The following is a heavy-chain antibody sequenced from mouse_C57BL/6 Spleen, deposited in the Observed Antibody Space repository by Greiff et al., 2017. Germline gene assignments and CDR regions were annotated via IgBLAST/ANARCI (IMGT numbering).Heavy chain of an antibody. CDR3: ARDYGRDYFDY. V-gene: IGHV1-69*01. Sequence: VQLQQPGAELVMPGASVKLSCKASGYTFTSYWMHWVKQRPGQGLEWIGEIDPSDSYTNYNQKFKGKSTLTVDKSSSTAYMQLSSLTSEDSAVYYCARDYGRDYFDYWGQGTTLTVSS. D-gene: IGHD1-1*01. CDR1: GYTFTSYW. J-gene: IGHJ2*01. CDR2: IDPSDSYT.